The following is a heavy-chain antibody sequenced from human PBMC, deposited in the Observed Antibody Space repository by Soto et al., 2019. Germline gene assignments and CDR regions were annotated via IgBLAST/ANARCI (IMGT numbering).Heavy chain of an antibody. CDR1: GFTFSDYA. V-gene: IGHV3-23*01. CDR2: LSFGGTPT. CDR3: AKTSFRLGWVPFNR. J-gene: IGHJ5*02. D-gene: IGHD6-19*01. Sequence: EVQLLESGGGSVQPGGSLRLSCEASGFTFSDYAMYWVRQAPGRGLEWISSLSFGGTPTHYADSVRGRFFISRDNSKSTLYLHRSSLSVEDTAVYYCAKTSFRLGWVPFNRWGQGTLVTVSS.